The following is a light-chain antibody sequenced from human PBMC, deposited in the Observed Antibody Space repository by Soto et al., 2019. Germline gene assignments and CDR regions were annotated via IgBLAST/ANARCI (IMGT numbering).Light chain of an antibody. CDR1: SSDVGGYHY. CDR3: SSYTAITTTRV. J-gene: IGLJ2*01. CDR2: DVS. Sequence: QSALTQPASVSGSPGQSITISCTGTSSDVGGYHYVSWYQQHPGKAPQLTIYDVSSRPSGVSLRCSGAKSGNTASLTISGLQAEDEAYYFCSSYTAITTTRVFGGGTKLTLL. V-gene: IGLV2-14*03.